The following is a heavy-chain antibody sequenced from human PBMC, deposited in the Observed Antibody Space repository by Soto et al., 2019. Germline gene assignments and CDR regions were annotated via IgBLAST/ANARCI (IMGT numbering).Heavy chain of an antibody. CDR3: ARGYDVVRVPVAIRVGYFDH. CDR1: GFTFSSHT. Sequence: DLVESGGGLAKPGGALRLSCTDSGFTFSSHTMNWVRQAPGKGLEWVSSISATGSDIYYGDSVMGRFTISRDNAENSLYLQLNILRVEDTAVYYCARGYDVVRVPVAIRVGYFDHWGQGTVVTVSS. CDR2: ISATGSDI. V-gene: IGHV3-21*01. D-gene: IGHD3-16*01. J-gene: IGHJ4*02.